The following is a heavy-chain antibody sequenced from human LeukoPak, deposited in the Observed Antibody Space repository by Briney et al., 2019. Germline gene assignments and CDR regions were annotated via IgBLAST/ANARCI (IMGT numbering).Heavy chain of an antibody. J-gene: IGHJ4*02. CDR3: ARKIIVARRGYYFDY. Sequence: GGSLRLSCAASGFTFSSYSMNWVRQAPGKGLEWVSYISSSSSTIYYADSVKGRFTISRDNAKNSLYLQMNSLRAEDTAVYYCARKIIVARRGYYFDYWGKGTLVTVSS. V-gene: IGHV3-48*04. CDR1: GFTFSSYS. CDR2: ISSSSSTI. D-gene: IGHD6-6*01.